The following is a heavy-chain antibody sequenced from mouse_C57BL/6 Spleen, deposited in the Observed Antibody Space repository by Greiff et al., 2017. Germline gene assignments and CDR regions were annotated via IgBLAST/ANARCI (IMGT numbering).Heavy chain of an antibody. CDR2: IDPNSGGT. D-gene: IGHD2-13*01. Sequence: QVQLQQPGAELVKPGASVKLSCKASGYTFTSYWMHWVKQRPGRGLEWIGRIDPNSGGTKYNEKFKSKATLTVDNPSSTAYMQLSSLTSADSAFYYCARYSDGDEDYYALAYWGQGTSVTVAS. CDR3: ARYSDGDEDYYALAY. CDR1: GYTFTSYW. J-gene: IGHJ4*01. V-gene: IGHV1-72*01.